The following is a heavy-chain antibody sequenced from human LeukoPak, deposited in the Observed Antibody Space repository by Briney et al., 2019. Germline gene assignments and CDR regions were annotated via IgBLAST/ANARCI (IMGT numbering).Heavy chain of an antibody. J-gene: IGHJ4*02. CDR2: INPNSGGT. CDR1: GYTFTGYY. Sequence: ASVKVSCKASGYTFTGYYMHWVRQAPGQGLEWMGWINPNSGGTNYAQKFQGRVTMTRDTSISTAYMELSRLRSDDTAVYYCARDLSSGYYSGLIFDYWGQGTLVTVSS. D-gene: IGHD3-22*01. V-gene: IGHV1-2*02. CDR3: ARDLSSGYYSGLIFDY.